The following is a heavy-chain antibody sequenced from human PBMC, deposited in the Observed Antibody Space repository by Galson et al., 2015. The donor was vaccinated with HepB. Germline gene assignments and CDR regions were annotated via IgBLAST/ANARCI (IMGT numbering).Heavy chain of an antibody. V-gene: IGHV1-69*13. D-gene: IGHD5-18*01. J-gene: IGHJ6*03. CDR3: ARALFGHVDTAMVQPSPPYYYYYYMDV. CDR2: IIPIFGTA. CDR1: GGTFSSYA. Sequence: SVKVSCKASGGTFSSYAISWVRQAPGQGLERMGGIIPIFGTANYAQKFQGRVTITADESTSTAYMELSSLRAEDTAVYYCARALFGHVDTAMVQPSPPYYYYYYMDVWGKGTTVTVSS.